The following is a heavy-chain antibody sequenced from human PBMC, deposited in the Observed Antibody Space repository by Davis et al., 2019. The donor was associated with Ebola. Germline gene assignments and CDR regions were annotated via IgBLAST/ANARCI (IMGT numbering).Heavy chain of an antibody. Sequence: PGGSLRLSCAASGFPFSSYNMNWVCQAPGKGLEWVSSISSSSTYIYYADSVKGRFTISRDNAKKSLYLQMNSLRAEDTAVYYCARSSVWGQGTLVTVSS. J-gene: IGHJ4*02. CDR2: ISSSSTYI. CDR1: GFPFSSYN. V-gene: IGHV3-21*01. CDR3: ARSSV.